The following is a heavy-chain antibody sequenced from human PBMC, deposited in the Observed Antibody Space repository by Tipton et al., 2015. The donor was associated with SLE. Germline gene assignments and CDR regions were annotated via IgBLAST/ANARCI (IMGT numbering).Heavy chain of an antibody. J-gene: IGHJ3*02. CDR1: GYSFTSYW. CDR2: IYPGDSDT. CDR3: ARQRDPITIFGVVIILDAFDI. Sequence: QSGAEVKKPGESLKISCKGSGYSFTSYWIGWVRQMPGKGLEWMGIIYPGDSDTRYSPSFQDQVTISADKSISTAYLQWSSLKASDTAMYYCARQRDPITIFGVVIILDAFDIWGQGTMVTVSS. D-gene: IGHD3-3*01. V-gene: IGHV5-51*01.